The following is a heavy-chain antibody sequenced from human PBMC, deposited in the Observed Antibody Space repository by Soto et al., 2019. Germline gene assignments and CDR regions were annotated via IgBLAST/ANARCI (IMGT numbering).Heavy chain of an antibody. D-gene: IGHD3-3*01. V-gene: IGHV1-69*06. J-gene: IGHJ5*02. CDR2: IIPIFGTA. CDR3: ARANYDFPINWFDP. Sequence: SVKVSCKASGGTFSSYAISWVRQAPGQGLEWMGGIIPIFGTANYAQKFQGRVTIIADKSTSTAYMELSSLRSEDTAVYYCARANYDFPINWFDPWGQGALGTVSS. CDR1: GGTFSSYA.